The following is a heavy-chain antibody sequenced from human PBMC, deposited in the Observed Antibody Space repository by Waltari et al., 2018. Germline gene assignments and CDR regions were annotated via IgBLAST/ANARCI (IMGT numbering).Heavy chain of an antibody. CDR2: IIPIFGTA. V-gene: IGHV1-69*13. CDR1: GGTFSSYA. Sequence: QVQLVQSGAEVKKPGSSVKVSCKASGGTFSSYAISWVRQAPGQGLEWMGGIIPIFGTANYAQKFQGRVTITADESTSTAYMELSSLRSEDTAVYYCARGSSEGYYNYYYGMDVWGHGTTVTVSS. D-gene: IGHD3-3*01. CDR3: ARGSSEGYYNYYYGMDV. J-gene: IGHJ6*02.